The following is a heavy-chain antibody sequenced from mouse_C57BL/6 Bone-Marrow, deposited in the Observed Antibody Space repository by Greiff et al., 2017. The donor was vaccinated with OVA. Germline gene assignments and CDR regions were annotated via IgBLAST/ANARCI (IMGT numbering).Heavy chain of an antibody. CDR1: GYSFTGYY. CDR3: ARRVYYGYGYAMDY. V-gene: IGHV1-42*01. Sequence: EVQLQQSGPELVKPGASVKISCKASGYSFTGYYMNWVKQSPEKSLEWIGEINPSTGGTPYNQKFKAKATLTVDKSSSTAYMQLKSLTSEDSAVYYGARRVYYGYGYAMDYWGQGTSVTVSA. CDR2: INPSTGGT. J-gene: IGHJ4*01. D-gene: IGHD2-2*01.